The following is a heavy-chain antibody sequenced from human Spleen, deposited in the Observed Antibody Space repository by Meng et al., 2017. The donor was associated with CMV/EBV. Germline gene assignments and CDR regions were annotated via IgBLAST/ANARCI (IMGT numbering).Heavy chain of an antibody. J-gene: IGHJ4*02. D-gene: IGHD3-22*01. CDR1: GFTFSTYE. V-gene: IGHV3-48*03. CDR2: ISTSGSAI. CDR3: ARGSYYYDITGYGDY. Sequence: GGSLRLSCATSGFTFSTYEMNWVRQTPGKGLEWVSYISTSGSAIYYADSVKGRFTISRDNAMNSLYLQMNSLRAEDTAIYYCARGSYYYDITGYGDYWGQGTLVTVSS.